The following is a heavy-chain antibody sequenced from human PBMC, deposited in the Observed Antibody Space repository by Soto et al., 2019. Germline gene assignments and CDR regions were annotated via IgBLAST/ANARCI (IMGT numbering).Heavy chain of an antibody. Sequence: HPGGSLRLSCAASGFTFSSYWMSWVRQAPGKGLEWVANIKQDGSEKYYVDSVKGRFTISRDNAKNSLYLQMNSLRAEDTAVYYCARDSGVVVAATNYYYYGMEVWGQGTTVTVSS. CDR2: IKQDGSEK. CDR1: GFTFSSYW. D-gene: IGHD2-15*01. J-gene: IGHJ6*02. V-gene: IGHV3-7*03. CDR3: ARDSGVVVAATNYYYYGMEV.